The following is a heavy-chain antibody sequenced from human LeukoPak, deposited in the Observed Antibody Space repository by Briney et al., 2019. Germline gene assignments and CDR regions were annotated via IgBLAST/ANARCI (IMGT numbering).Heavy chain of an antibody. CDR1: GGSISSYY. J-gene: IGHJ6*02. CDR2: IYTSGST. Sequence: SETLSLTCTVSGGSISSYYWCWIRQPAGKGLEWIGRIYTSGSTNYNPSLKSRVTMSVDTSKNQFSLKLSSVTAADTAVYYCASASSSSRYGMDVWGQGTTVTVSS. V-gene: IGHV4-4*07. D-gene: IGHD6-13*01. CDR3: ASASSSSRYGMDV.